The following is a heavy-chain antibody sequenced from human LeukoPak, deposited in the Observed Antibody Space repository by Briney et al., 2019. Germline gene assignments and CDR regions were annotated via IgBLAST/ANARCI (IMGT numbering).Heavy chain of an antibody. Sequence: GGSLRLSCAASGFTFSSYAMSWVRQAPGKGLEWVSAISGSGDSTYYADSVKGRFTISRDNSKNMLYLQMNSLRAEDTAVYYCAKAGAVVVVAAKYFDYWGQGTLVTVS. CDR2: ISGSGDST. V-gene: IGHV3-23*01. D-gene: IGHD2-15*01. CDR3: AKAGAVVVVAAKYFDY. J-gene: IGHJ4*02. CDR1: GFTFSSYA.